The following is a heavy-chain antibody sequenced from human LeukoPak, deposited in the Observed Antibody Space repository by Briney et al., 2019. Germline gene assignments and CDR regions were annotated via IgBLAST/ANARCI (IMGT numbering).Heavy chain of an antibody. CDR3: AKDGSWGDYYFYFYIDV. Sequence: GGSLRLSCAASGFNFRIYEMNWVRQAPGKGLEWVSYTGTITTTTYYADSVKGRFTVSRDDAKSSPYLQMSSLRAEDTALYFCAKDGSWGDYYFYFYIDVWGKGTTVTVSS. J-gene: IGHJ6*03. CDR1: GFNFRIYE. V-gene: IGHV3-48*03. CDR2: TGTITTTT. D-gene: IGHD3-16*01.